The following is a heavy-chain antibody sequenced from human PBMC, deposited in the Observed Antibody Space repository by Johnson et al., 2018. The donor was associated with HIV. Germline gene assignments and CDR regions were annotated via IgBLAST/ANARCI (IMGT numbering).Heavy chain of an antibody. CDR3: ARDYYDSGGNHHAFDI. CDR1: VFTFSSYA. J-gene: IGHJ3*02. Sequence: QVQLVESGGGLVQPGGSLRLSCAASVFTFSSYAMDWVRQTPGKGLEWVAVISYDGSDRYYADSVKGRFTISRDNSKNTLYLQMNSLRVEDTAIYYCARDYYDSGGNHHAFDIWGQGTMVSVSS. V-gene: IGHV3-30-3*01. CDR2: ISYDGSDR. D-gene: IGHD3-22*01.